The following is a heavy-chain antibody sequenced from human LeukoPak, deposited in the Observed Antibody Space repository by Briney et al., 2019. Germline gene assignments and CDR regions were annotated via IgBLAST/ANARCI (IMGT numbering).Heavy chain of an antibody. CDR1: GYTFINYG. Sequence: ASVNVSCKASGYTFINYGISWVRQAPGQGLEWMGWISVYNGDTNYEQKFQGRVTMTTDTSTNTAYMELRSLRSDDTAVYYCARDGASWRASLITFYYDAMDVWGQGTTVTVSS. CDR2: ISVYNGDT. V-gene: IGHV1-18*01. D-gene: IGHD2/OR15-2a*01. CDR3: ARDGASWRASLITFYYDAMDV. J-gene: IGHJ6*02.